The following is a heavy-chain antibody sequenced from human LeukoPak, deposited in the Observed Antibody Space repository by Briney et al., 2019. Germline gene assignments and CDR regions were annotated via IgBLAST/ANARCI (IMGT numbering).Heavy chain of an antibody. CDR1: GFTFSSYA. CDR3: ARAYSSSWKRAQIDY. CDR2: IWYDGSNK. Sequence: GGSLRLSCAASGFTFSSYAMHWVRQAPGKGLEWVAVIWYDGSNKYYADSVKGRFTISRDNSKNTLYLQMNSLRAEDTAVYYCARAYSSSWKRAQIDYWGQGTLVTVSS. V-gene: IGHV3-33*08. J-gene: IGHJ4*02. D-gene: IGHD6-13*01.